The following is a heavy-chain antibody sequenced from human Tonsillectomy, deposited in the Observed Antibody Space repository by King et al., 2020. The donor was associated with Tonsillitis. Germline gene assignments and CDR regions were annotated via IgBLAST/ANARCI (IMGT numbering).Heavy chain of an antibody. V-gene: IGHV1-2*02. CDR1: GYTFTGYY. CDR2: INPSSGGT. Sequence: VQLVQSGAEVKKPGASVKVSCKASGYTFTGYYIHWVRQAPGQGLEWMGWINPSSGGTNYAQKFQGRVTMTRDTSISTAYMELRRLRSDDTAVYYCASLTGVPRYFYYYMDVWGKGTTVTVS. D-gene: IGHD7-27*01. CDR3: ASLTGVPRYFYYYMDV. J-gene: IGHJ6*03.